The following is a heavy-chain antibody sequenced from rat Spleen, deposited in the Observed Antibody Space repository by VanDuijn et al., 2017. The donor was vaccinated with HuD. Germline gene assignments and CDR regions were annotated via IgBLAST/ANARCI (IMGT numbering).Heavy chain of an antibody. D-gene: IGHD1-12*02. J-gene: IGHJ2*01. Sequence: DVQLQESGPGLVKPSQSLSLTCSVTGFSIASAFGWSWIRKFPGNKLEFMGYINSAGSTNYNPPLKSQISITRDTSRNQFFLHLTSVTTDDSATYYCVGSPHQAGSYPFDYWGQGIMVTVSS. CDR2: INSAGST. V-gene: IGHV3-3*01. CDR1: GFSIASAFG. CDR3: VGSPHQAGSYPFDY.